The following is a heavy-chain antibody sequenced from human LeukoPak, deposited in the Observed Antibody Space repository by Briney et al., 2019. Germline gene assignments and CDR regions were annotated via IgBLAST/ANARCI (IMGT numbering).Heavy chain of an antibody. CDR1: GGSISSYY. CDR2: IYYSGST. V-gene: IGHV4-59*01. J-gene: IGHJ5*02. CDR3: ARVQNWFDP. Sequence: SETLSLTCTVSGGSISSYYWSWIRQPPGKGLEWIGYIYYSGSTNYNPSLKGRVTMSVDTSKNQFSLKLSSVTTADTGVYYCARVQNWFDPWGQGTLVTVSS.